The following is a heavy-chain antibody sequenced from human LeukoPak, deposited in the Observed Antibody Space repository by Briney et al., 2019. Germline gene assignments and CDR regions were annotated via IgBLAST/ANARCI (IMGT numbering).Heavy chain of an antibody. CDR3: ARVSEGDGYYYYMDV. CDR1: GGSISSYY. J-gene: IGHJ6*03. D-gene: IGHD2-21*01. CDR2: IYTSGST. V-gene: IGHV4-4*07. Sequence: SETLSLTCTVSGGSISSYYWSWIRQPAGKGLEWIGRIYTSGSTNYNPSHKSRVTMSVDTSKNQFSLKLSSVTAADTAVYYCARVSEGDGYYYYMDVWGKGTTVTISS.